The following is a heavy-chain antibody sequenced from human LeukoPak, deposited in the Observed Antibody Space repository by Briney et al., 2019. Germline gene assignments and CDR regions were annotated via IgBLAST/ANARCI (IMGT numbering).Heavy chain of an antibody. V-gene: IGHV1-2*02. J-gene: IGHJ4*02. CDR3: AKDLSRAQLVSGY. CDR1: GYTFTGIGSY. D-gene: IGHD6-6*01. CDR2: IHPNSGNT. Sequence: ASVTVSFKTSGYTFTGIGSYLYWVRQAPGQGLEWVGWIHPNSGNTKSAQKFQGRVTMTRDTSISTVYMELSSLRSDDTAVYYCAKDLSRAQLVSGYWGQGTLVTVSS.